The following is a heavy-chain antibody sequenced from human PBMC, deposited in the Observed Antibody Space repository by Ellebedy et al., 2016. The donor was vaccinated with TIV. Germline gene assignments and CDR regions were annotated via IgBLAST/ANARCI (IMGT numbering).Heavy chain of an antibody. D-gene: IGHD3-10*01. CDR3: ERIRTVRGVDYWYFDL. Sequence: SGPTLVKPTETLTLTCTVSGFSLSNARMGVSWIRQPPGKALEWLAHIFSNDEKSYSTSLKSRLTISKDTSKSQVVLTMTNMDPVDTATYYCERIRTVRGVDYWYFDLWGRGTLVTVSS. CDR1: GFSLSNARMG. J-gene: IGHJ2*01. CDR2: IFSNDEK. V-gene: IGHV2-26*01.